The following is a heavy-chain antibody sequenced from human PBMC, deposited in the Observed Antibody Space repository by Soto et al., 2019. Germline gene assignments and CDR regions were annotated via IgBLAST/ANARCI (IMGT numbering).Heavy chain of an antibody. J-gene: IGHJ4*02. Sequence: SETLSLTCTVSGGSISSSSYYWGWIRQPPGKGLEWIGSIYYSGSTYYNPSLKSRVTISVDTSKNQFSLKLSSVTAADTAVYYCARLRFAAGYSSGWDFDYWGQGTLVTVSS. CDR3: ARLRFAAGYSSGWDFDY. CDR2: IYYSGST. CDR1: GGSISSSSYY. V-gene: IGHV4-39*01. D-gene: IGHD6-19*01.